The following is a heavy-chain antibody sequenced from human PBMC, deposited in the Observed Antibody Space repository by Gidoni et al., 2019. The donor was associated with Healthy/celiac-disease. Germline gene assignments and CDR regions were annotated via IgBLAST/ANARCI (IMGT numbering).Heavy chain of an antibody. Sequence: QVQLVESGGGVVQPGRSLRLSCAASGFTFSSYAMHWVRPAPGKGLEWVAVISYDGSNKYYADSVKGRFTISRDNSKNTLYLQMNSLRAEDTAVYYCARELWFGELLFDYWGQGTLVTVSS. D-gene: IGHD3-10*01. V-gene: IGHV3-30*04. CDR3: ARELWFGELLFDY. J-gene: IGHJ4*02. CDR1: GFTFSSYA. CDR2: ISYDGSNK.